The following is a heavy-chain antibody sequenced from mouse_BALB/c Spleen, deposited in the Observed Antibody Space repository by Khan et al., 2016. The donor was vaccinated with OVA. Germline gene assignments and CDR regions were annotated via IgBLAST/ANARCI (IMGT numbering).Heavy chain of an antibody. J-gene: IGHJ2*01. CDR3: ARNRNGYFDY. CDR2: IWSGGST. D-gene: IGHD1-1*02. Sequence: QVQLKESGPGLVQPSQSLSITCTVSGFSLSSYGVHWVRQSPGKGLEWLGMIWSGGSTDYNATFISRLSISKDNSKSPVFFKMNSLQANDTAIYYCARNRNGYFDYWGQGTTLTVSS. CDR1: GFSLSSYG. V-gene: IGHV2-2*02.